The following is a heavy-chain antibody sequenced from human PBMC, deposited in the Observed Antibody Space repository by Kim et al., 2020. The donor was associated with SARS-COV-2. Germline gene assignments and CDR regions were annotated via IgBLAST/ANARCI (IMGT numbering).Heavy chain of an antibody. CDR1: GGSFSGYY. Sequence: SETLSLTCAVYGGSFSGYYWSWIRQPPGKGLEWIGEINHSGSTNYNPSLKSRVTISVDTSKNQFSLKLSSVTAADTAVYYCARGPPPPGNWNRWFDPWGQGTLVTVSS. V-gene: IGHV4-34*01. J-gene: IGHJ5*02. CDR2: INHSGST. D-gene: IGHD1-1*01. CDR3: ARGPPPPGNWNRWFDP.